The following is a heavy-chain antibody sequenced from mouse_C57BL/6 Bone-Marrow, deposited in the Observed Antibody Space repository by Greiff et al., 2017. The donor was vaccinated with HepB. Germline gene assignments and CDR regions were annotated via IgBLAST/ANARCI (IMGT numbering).Heavy chain of an antibody. CDR3: ARVITTGLYAMDY. D-gene: IGHD1-1*01. Sequence: EVQLVESEGGLVQPGSSMKLSCTASGFTFSDYYMAWVRQVPEKGLEWVANINYDGSSTYYLDSLKSRFIISRDNAKNILYLQMSSLKSEDTATYYCARVITTGLYAMDYWGQGTSVTVSS. J-gene: IGHJ4*01. CDR2: INYDGSST. CDR1: GFTFSDYY. V-gene: IGHV5-16*01.